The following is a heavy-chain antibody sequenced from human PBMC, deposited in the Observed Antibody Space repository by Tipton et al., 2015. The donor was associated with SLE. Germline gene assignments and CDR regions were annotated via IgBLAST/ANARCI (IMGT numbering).Heavy chain of an antibody. CDR2: IYHSGTA. CDR1: GYSISSDYY. V-gene: IGHV4-38-2*01. J-gene: IGHJ4*02. D-gene: IGHD5-24*01. CDR3: ARAGDGYNGPFDY. Sequence: TLSLTCAVSGYSISSDYYWGWIRQPPGKGLEWIGSIYHSGTAYYNPSLKSRVRISVDTSKNQFSLKLSSVTAADTAVYYCARAGDGYNGPFDYWGQGTLVTVSS.